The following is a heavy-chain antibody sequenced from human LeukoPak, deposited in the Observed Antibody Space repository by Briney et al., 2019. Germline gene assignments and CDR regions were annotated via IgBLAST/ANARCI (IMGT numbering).Heavy chain of an antibody. D-gene: IGHD7-27*01. Sequence: ASVKASCKASGGTFSSYAISWVRQAPGQGLEWMGGIVPIFGTANYAQKFQGRVTITTDESTITAYMESSILRSEDTAVYYCAHPPKWGYYFDYRGQGTLVTVSS. CDR3: AHPPKWGYYFDY. CDR2: IVPIFGTA. J-gene: IGHJ4*02. V-gene: IGHV1-69*05. CDR1: GGTFSSYA.